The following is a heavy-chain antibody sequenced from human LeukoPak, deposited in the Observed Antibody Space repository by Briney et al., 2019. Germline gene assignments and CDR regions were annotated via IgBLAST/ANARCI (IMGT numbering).Heavy chain of an antibody. J-gene: IGHJ6*03. D-gene: IGHD6-13*01. CDR2: ISAYNGNT. Sequence: ASVKVSCKASGYTFTSYGISWVRQAPGQGLEWMGWISAYNGNTNYAQKLQGRVTMTTDTSTSTAYMELRSLRSDDTAVYYCAREVGEAAPRALDYYMDVWGKGTTVTVSS. CDR3: AREVGEAAPRALDYYMDV. V-gene: IGHV1-18*01. CDR1: GYTFTSYG.